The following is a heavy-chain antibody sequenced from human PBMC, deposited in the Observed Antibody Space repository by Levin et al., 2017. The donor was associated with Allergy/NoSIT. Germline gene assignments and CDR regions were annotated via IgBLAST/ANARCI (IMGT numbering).Heavy chain of an antibody. CDR3: ARDTGYYDILTGYYKMGY. J-gene: IGHJ4*02. CDR2: IWYDGSNK. CDR1: GFTFSSYG. V-gene: IGHV3-33*01. Sequence: PGGSLRLSCAASGFTFSSYGMHWVRQAPGKGLEWVAVIWYDGSNKYYADSVKGRFTISRDNSKNTLYLQMNSLRAEDTAVYYCARDTGYYDILTGYYKMGYWGQGTLVTVSS. D-gene: IGHD3-9*01.